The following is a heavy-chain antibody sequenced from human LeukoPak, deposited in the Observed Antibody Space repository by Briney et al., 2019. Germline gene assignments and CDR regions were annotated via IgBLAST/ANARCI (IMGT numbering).Heavy chain of an antibody. CDR3: ARPTQSYIAAAMDV. CDR1: GGSISSSSYY. Sequence: SETLSLTCTVSGGSISSSSYYWGWIRQPPGKGLEWIGSIYYSGSTYYNPSLKSRVTISVDTSKNQFSLKLSSVTAADTAVYYCARPTQSYIAAAMDVWGKGTTVTVSS. D-gene: IGHD6-25*01. J-gene: IGHJ6*03. V-gene: IGHV4-39*01. CDR2: IYYSGST.